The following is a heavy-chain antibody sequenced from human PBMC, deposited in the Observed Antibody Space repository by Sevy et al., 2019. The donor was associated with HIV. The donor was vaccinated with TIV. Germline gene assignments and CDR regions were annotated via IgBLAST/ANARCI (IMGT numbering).Heavy chain of an antibody. V-gene: IGHV5-51*01. CDR1: GYSFTSYW. D-gene: IGHD2-2*01. CDR2: IYPGDSDT. J-gene: IGHJ6*02. Sequence: GESLKISCKGSGYSFTSYWIGWVRQMPGKGLEWMGIIYPGDSDTRYSPSFQGQVTISADKSISTAYLQWSSLKASDTAMYYCARSTDCSSTSGYSTFWSDYYYGMDVWGQGTTVTVSS. CDR3: ARSTDCSSTSGYSTFWSDYYYGMDV.